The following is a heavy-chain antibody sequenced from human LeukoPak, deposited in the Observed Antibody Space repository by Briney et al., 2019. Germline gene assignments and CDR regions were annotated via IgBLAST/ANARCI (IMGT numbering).Heavy chain of an antibody. D-gene: IGHD6-6*01. CDR1: GFTFSSYG. CDR3: ARDLVSYSSSPLH. J-gene: IGHJ4*02. Sequence: AGGSLRLSCAASGFTFSSYGMHWVRQAPGKGLEWVAVISSDGSSKHYADSVKGRFTIFTDTSKSALYLQINSLRPEDTAVYYCARDLVSYSSSPLHWGQGTLVTVSS. CDR2: ISSDGSSK. V-gene: IGHV3-30*19.